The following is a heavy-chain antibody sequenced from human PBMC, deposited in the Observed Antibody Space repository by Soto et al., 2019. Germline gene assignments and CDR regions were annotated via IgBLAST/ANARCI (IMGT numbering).Heavy chain of an antibody. V-gene: IGHV4-30-2*06. CDR1: GGSMNIGIHS. CDR3: ARGLFGYDDGIYTSPDNWFDP. D-gene: IGHD3-22*01. J-gene: IGHJ5*02. CDR2: VYYSGTT. Sequence: PSETLTLTCSVSGGSMNIGIHSWNWIRHSAGKGLEWIGFVYYSGTTYYNPALNGRVTISVDRAKSQFSLQLRSVTAADTAVYFCARGLFGYDDGIYTSPDNWFDPWSQGTLITVSS.